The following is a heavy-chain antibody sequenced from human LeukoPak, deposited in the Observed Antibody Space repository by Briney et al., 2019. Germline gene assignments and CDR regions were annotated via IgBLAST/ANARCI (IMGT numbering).Heavy chain of an antibody. D-gene: IGHD3-9*01. J-gene: IGHJ4*02. CDR2: ISSSSSAI. V-gene: IGHV3-48*02. CDR1: GFTFSSYT. CDR3: ARGALRYSDY. Sequence: GGSLRLSCTASGFTFSSYTMNWVRQAPGKGLEWVSSISSSSSAIYYAASVKGRFTISRDNAKNSLYLQMNSLRDEDTAVYYGARGALRYSDYWGQGTLVTVSS.